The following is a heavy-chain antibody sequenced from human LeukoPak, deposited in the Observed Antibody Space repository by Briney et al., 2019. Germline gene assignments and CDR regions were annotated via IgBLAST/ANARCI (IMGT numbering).Heavy chain of an antibody. D-gene: IGHD4-23*01. V-gene: IGHV1-2*02. Sequence: ASVKVSCKASGYTFTGYYMHWVRQAPGQGLEWMGWIEPNSGDTNYPEKFQGRITMTRDTSISTAYMELSSLRSEDTAVYYCARDNSVEDTAWWFDPWGQGTLVTVSS. CDR3: ARDNSVEDTAWWFDP. J-gene: IGHJ5*02. CDR2: IEPNSGDT. CDR1: GYTFTGYY.